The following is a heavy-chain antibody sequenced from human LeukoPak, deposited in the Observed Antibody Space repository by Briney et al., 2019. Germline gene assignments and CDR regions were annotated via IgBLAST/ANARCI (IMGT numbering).Heavy chain of an antibody. CDR3: AKDHSYDFWSGYSNDAFDI. CDR2: IRYDGSNK. J-gene: IGHJ3*02. D-gene: IGHD3-3*01. V-gene: IGHV3-30*02. CDR1: GFTFSSYG. Sequence: GGSLRLSCAASGFTFSSYGMHWVRQAPGKGLEWVAFIRYDGSNKYYADSVKGRFTISRDNSKNTLYLQMNSLRAEDTAVYYCAKDHSYDFWSGYSNDAFDIWGQGTMVTVSS.